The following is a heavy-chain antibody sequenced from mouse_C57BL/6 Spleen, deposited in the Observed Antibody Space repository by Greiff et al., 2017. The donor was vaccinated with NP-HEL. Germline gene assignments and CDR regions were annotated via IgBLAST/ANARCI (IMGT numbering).Heavy chain of an antibody. CDR3: ARGRFFDY. V-gene: IGHV5-4*01. CDR1: GFTFSSYA. Sequence: QLVESGGGLVKPGGSLKLSCAASGFTFSSYAMSWVRQTPEKRLEWVATISDGGSYTYYPDNVKGRFTISRDNAKNNLYLQMSHLKSEDTAMYYCARGRFFDYWGQGTTLTVAS. CDR2: ISDGGSYT. J-gene: IGHJ2*01.